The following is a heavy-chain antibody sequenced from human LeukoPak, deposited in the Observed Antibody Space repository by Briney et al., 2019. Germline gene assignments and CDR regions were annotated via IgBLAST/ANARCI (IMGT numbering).Heavy chain of an antibody. CDR1: GFTFSNAW. V-gene: IGHV3-23*01. Sequence: GGSLRLSCAASGFTFSNAWMNWVRQAPGKGLEWVSSINNRGGSTYYADSVKGRFTISRDNSKNTLYLQMNSLRAEDTALYYCAKDPGGSYTGAYYFDYWGQGTLVTVSS. D-gene: IGHD1-26*01. CDR3: AKDPGGSYTGAYYFDY. CDR2: INNRGGST. J-gene: IGHJ4*02.